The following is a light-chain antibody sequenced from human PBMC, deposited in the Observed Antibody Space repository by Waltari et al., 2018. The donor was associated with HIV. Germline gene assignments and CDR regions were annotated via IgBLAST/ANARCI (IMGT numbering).Light chain of an antibody. Sequence: SYELTQPPSVSVSPGQTASIPCPGDKSGDKYACWYQQKPGQSPVLVIYQDSKRPSGIPERFSGSNSGNTATLTISGTQAMDEADYYCQAWDSSTVWVFGGGTKLTVL. CDR2: QDS. V-gene: IGLV3-1*01. J-gene: IGLJ3*02. CDR1: KSGDKY. CDR3: QAWDSSTVWV.